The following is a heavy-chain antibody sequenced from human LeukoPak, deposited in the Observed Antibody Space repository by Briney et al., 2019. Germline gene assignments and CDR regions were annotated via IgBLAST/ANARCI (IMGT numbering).Heavy chain of an antibody. D-gene: IGHD2-21*02. CDR2: ISANVQAT. CDR3: AKDPCDSILYRLAY. Sequence: VGSLRLYVAGPGFALGTFTMCWVRQAPGMGLERVSSISANVQATYYADSVEGRFTISRDNSKNTLYLQHNSLRAEDTATYDCAKDPCDSILYRLAYWGQGTLVTVSS. J-gene: IGHJ4*02. CDR1: GFALGTFT. V-gene: IGHV3-23*01.